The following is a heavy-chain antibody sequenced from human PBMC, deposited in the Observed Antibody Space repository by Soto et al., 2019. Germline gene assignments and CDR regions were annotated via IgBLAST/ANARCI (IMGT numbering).Heavy chain of an antibody. Sequence: QVQLVQSGTEVTKPGSSVKVSCKTSGGTFSSFPIAWVRQAPGQGLEWVGGIIPVLGAPSYAQTFQGRVTITADESTSAAYLELSSLRSDDTAVYFCARDRHYENHTFYYLKYYFDYWGQGTLVTVSS. CDR3: ARDRHYENHTFYYLKYYFDY. V-gene: IGHV1-69*01. CDR2: IIPVLGAP. CDR1: GGTFSSFP. J-gene: IGHJ4*02. D-gene: IGHD3-22*01.